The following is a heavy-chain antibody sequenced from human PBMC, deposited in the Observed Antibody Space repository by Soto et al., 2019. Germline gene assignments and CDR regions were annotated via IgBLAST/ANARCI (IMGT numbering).Heavy chain of an antibody. CDR2: ISYDGSNK. CDR1: GFTFSSYG. D-gene: IGHD5-12*01. Sequence: GGSLRLSCAASGFTFSSYGMHWVRQAPGKGLEWVAVISYDGSNKYYADSVKGRFTISRDNSKNTLYLQMNSLRAEDTAVYYCATPFVDIVATISANYSDYWGQGTLVTVSS. V-gene: IGHV3-30*03. CDR3: ATPFVDIVATISANYSDY. J-gene: IGHJ4*02.